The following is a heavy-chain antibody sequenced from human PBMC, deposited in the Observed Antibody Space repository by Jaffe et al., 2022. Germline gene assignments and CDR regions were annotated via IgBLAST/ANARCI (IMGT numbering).Heavy chain of an antibody. J-gene: IGHJ4*02. D-gene: IGHD3-10*01. CDR2: ISWNSGSI. CDR1: GFTFDDYA. V-gene: IGHV3-9*01. CDR3: AKDLNPITMVQGVIRSGVLDY. Sequence: EVQLVESGGGLVQPGRSLRLSCAASGFTFDDYAMHWVRQAPGKGLEWVSGISWNSGSIGYADSVKGRFTISRDNAKNSLYLQMNSLRAEDTALYYCAKDLNPITMVQGVIRSGVLDYWGQGTLVTVSS.